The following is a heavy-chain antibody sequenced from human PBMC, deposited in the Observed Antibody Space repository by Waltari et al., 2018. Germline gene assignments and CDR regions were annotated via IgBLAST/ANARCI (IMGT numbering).Heavy chain of an antibody. CDR3: ARVNRIYYDFWSGYWFYYYYMDV. V-gene: IGHV1-8*01. CDR1: GYTFTSYD. J-gene: IGHJ6*03. D-gene: IGHD3-3*01. CDR2: MNPNSGNT. Sequence: QVQLVQSGAEVKKPGASVKVSCKASGYTFTSYDINWVRQATGQGLEWMGWMNPNSGNTGYAQKFQGRVTMTRNTSISTAYMELSSLRSEDTAVYYCARVNRIYYDFWSGYWFYYYYMDVWGKGTTVTVSS.